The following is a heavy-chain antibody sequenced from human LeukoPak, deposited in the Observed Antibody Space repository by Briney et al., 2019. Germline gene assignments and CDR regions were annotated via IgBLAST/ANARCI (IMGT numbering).Heavy chain of an antibody. Sequence: GASVKVSCKASGYTFTSYDINWVRQATGQGLEWMGWMNPNSGNTGYAQKFQGRVTITRNTSISTAYMELSSLRSEDTAVYYCARRVGSSSYNWFDPWGQGTLVTVSS. CDR2: MNPNSGNT. CDR3: ARRVGSSSYNWFDP. D-gene: IGHD6-6*01. V-gene: IGHV1-8*03. CDR1: GYTFTSYD. J-gene: IGHJ5*02.